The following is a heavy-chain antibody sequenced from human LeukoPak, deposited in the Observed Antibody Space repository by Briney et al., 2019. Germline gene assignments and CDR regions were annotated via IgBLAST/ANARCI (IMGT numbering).Heavy chain of an antibody. Sequence: GGSLRLSCAASGSTVSTSSMNCVRQAPGKGLEWVSSISSSSTYIYYADSVKGRFTISRDNAKNSLYLQMNSLRAEDTAVYYCRTWPTVASYFHYWGQGTLVTVSS. J-gene: IGHJ4*02. CDR3: RTWPTVASYFHY. CDR1: GSTVSTSS. CDR2: ISSSSTYI. D-gene: IGHD4-17*01. V-gene: IGHV3-21*06.